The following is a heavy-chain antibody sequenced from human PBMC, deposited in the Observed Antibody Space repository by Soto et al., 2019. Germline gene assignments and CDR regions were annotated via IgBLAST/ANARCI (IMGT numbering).Heavy chain of an antibody. Sequence: EVQLLESGGGVVQPGGSLRLSCVASGFNFKKFAMAWVRQAPGEGLEWVSGISCCGGSTSYADSVKGRFSIARDDSKNTLSLQMNSLRVEDTAQYHCAKSDGEQWLVPHPDNWGQGTLVTVS. CDR3: AKSDGEQWLVPHPDN. CDR1: GFNFKKFA. D-gene: IGHD6-19*01. CDR2: ISCCGGST. J-gene: IGHJ4*02. V-gene: IGHV3-23*01.